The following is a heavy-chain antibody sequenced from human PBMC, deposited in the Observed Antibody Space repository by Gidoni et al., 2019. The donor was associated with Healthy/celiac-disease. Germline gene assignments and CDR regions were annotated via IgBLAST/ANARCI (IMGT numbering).Heavy chain of an antibody. CDR2: ISGSGGST. V-gene: IGHV3-23*01. CDR3: AKAARIRATTELGFDY. CDR1: GFTFSSYA. Sequence: EVQLLESGGGLVQPGGSLRLSCAASGFTFSSYAMGWVRQAPGKGLEWVSAISGSGGSTYYADSVKGRFTISRDNSKNTLYLQMNSLRAEDTAVYYCAKAARIRATTELGFDYWGQGTLVTVSS. D-gene: IGHD1-26*01. J-gene: IGHJ4*02.